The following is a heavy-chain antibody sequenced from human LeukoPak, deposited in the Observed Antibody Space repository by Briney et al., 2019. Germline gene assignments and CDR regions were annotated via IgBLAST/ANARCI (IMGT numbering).Heavy chain of an antibody. CDR2: ISGCDGST. J-gene: IGHJ4*02. D-gene: IGHD3-10*01. CDR1: GFTFSSYA. V-gene: IGHV3-23*01. Sequence: PGGSLRLSCAASGFTFSSYAMSWVRQAPGQGLEWVSAISGCDGSTYYADSVKGRFTITRDNSKNTLYLQMNSLRAEDTAVDYCAKGLTIPFNYFDYWGQGTLVTVSS. CDR3: AKGLTIPFNYFDY.